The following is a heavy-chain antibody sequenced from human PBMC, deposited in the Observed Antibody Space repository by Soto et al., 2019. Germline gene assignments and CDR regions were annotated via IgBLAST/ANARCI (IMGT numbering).Heavy chain of an antibody. D-gene: IGHD3-10*01. CDR2: IIPIFGTA. Sequence: SVKVSYKASGGTFSSYAISWVRQAPGQGLEWMGGIIPIFGTANYAQKLQGRVTITADESTSTAYMELSSLRSEDTAVYYCAQGVRGVIIYFDYWGQGTLVTVSS. J-gene: IGHJ4*02. CDR1: GGTFSSYA. V-gene: IGHV1-69*13. CDR3: AQGVRGVIIYFDY.